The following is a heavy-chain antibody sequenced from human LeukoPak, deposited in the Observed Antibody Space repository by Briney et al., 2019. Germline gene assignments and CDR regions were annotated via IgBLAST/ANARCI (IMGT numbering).Heavy chain of an antibody. D-gene: IGHD6-19*01. CDR1: GGTFSSYA. CDR3: AVESGSSGFLPFDY. Sequence: SVKVSCKASGGTFSSYAISWVRQAPGQGLEWMRRIIPIFGTANYAQKFQGRVTITTDESTSTAYMELSSLRSEDTAVYYCAVESGSSGFLPFDYWGQGTLVTVSS. J-gene: IGHJ4*02. CDR2: IIPIFGTA. V-gene: IGHV1-69*05.